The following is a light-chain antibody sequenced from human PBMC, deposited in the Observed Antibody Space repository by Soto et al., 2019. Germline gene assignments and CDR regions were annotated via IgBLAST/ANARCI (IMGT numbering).Light chain of an antibody. CDR3: QQLNNYPWT. J-gene: IGKJ1*01. CDR1: QGISSY. CDR2: AAS. V-gene: IGKV1-9*01. Sequence: DIQLTQSPSFLSASVGDRVTITCRASQGISSYLAWSQQKPGKAPKFLIYAASTLQSGVPSRFSGSGSQTEFTLTISILQPEDFATYYCQQLNNYPWTFGQGTKVEIK.